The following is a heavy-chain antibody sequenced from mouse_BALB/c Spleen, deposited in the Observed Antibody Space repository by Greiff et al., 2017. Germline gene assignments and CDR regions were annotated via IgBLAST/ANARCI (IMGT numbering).Heavy chain of an antibody. CDR2: ISSGGSYT. Sequence: EVKLMESGGGLVKPGGSLKLSCAASGFTFSSYAMSWVRQSPEKRLEWVAEISSGGSYTYYPDTVTGRFTISRDNAKKTLYLEMSSLRSEDTAMYYCSRGGNYDYWGQGTTLTVSS. CDR1: GFTFSSYA. V-gene: IGHV5-9-4*01. D-gene: IGHD2-1*01. CDR3: SRGGNYDY. J-gene: IGHJ2*01.